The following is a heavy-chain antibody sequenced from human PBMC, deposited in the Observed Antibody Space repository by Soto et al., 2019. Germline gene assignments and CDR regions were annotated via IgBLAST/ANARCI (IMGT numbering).Heavy chain of an antibody. CDR3: ARRVPSGSGADYYGMDV. D-gene: IGHD3-10*01. CDR2: IYPGDSDT. Sequence: PGESLKISCKGSGYIFTSHWIAWVRQMPGKGLEWMGIIYPGDSDTIYSPSLQGQVTFSVDKSISTVYLQWTTLKASDTAIYYCARRVPSGSGADYYGMDVWGQGTTVTVS. CDR1: GYIFTSHW. J-gene: IGHJ6*02. V-gene: IGHV5-51*01.